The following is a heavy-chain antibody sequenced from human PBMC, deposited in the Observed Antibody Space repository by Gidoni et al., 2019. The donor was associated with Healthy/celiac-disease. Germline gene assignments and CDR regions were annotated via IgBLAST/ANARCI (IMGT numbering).Heavy chain of an antibody. CDR1: GFTFSSYA. V-gene: IGHV3-23*01. CDR3: AKDLPRDGYGGGMDV. J-gene: IGHJ6*02. CDR2: ISGSGGST. D-gene: IGHD4-17*01. Sequence: EVQLLASGGGLVQPGWSLRLSCAASGFTFSSYAMSWVRQPPGTGLEWVSAISGSGGSTYYADSVKGRFTISRDNSKNTLYLQMNSLRAEDTAVYYCAKDLPRDGYGGGMDVWGQGTTVTVSS.